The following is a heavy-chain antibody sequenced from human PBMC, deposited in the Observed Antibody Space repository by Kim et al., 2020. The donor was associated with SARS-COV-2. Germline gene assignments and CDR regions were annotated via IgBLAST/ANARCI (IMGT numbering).Heavy chain of an antibody. CDR1: GFTFSSYG. CDR2: ISYDGSNK. J-gene: IGHJ5*02. Sequence: GGSLRLSCAASGFTFSSYGMHWVRQAPGKGLEWVAVISYDGSNKYYADSVKGRFTISRDNSKNTLYLQMNSLRAEDTAVYYCAKGTWDTVTGHNGFDPWGQGTLVTVAS. CDR3: AKGTWDTVTGHNGFDP. V-gene: IGHV3-30*18. D-gene: IGHD4-17*01.